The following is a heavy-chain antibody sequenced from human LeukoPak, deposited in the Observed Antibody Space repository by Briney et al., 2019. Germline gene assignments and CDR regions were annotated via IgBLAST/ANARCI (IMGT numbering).Heavy chain of an antibody. J-gene: IGHJ4*02. D-gene: IGHD4-23*01. CDR1: GYTFTGYY. CDR3: ASGRAYGGDGAASDY. Sequence: GSVKVSCKASGYTFTGYYMHWVRQAPGQGLEWMGWINPNSGGTNYAQKFQGRVTMTRDTSISTAYMELSRLISDDTAAYYCASGRAYGGDGAASDYWGQGTLVTVSS. CDR2: INPNSGGT. V-gene: IGHV1-2*02.